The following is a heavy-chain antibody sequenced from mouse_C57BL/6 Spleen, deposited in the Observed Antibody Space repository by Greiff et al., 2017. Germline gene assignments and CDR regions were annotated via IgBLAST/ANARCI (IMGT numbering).Heavy chain of an antibody. CDR3: ARDGTTVVARDYFDY. J-gene: IGHJ2*01. CDR2: IDPNSGGT. D-gene: IGHD1-1*01. Sequence: VQLQQPGAELVKPGASVKLSCKASGYTFTSYWMHWVKQRPGRGLEWIGRIDPNSGGTKYNEKFKSKATLTVDKPSSTAYMQLSSLTSEDSAVFYCARDGTTVVARDYFDYWGQGTTLTVSS. CDR1: GYTFTSYW. V-gene: IGHV1-72*01.